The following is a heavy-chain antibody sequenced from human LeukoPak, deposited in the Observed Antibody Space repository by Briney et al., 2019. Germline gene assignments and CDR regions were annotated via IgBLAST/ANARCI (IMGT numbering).Heavy chain of an antibody. CDR1: GFTFSSYS. CDR2: ISSSSSYI. CDR3: ARVGRSHDAFDI. Sequence: GGSLRLSCAASGFTFSSYSMNWVRQAPGKGLEWVSSISSSSSYIYYADSVKGRFTVSRDNAKNPLYLQMNSLRAEDTAVYYCARVGRSHDAFDIWGQGTMVTVSS. J-gene: IGHJ3*02. D-gene: IGHD3-10*01. V-gene: IGHV3-21*01.